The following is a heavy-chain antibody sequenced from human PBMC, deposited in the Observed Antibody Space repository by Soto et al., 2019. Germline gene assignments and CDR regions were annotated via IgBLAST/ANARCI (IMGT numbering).Heavy chain of an antibody. D-gene: IGHD4-4*01. CDR3: ARWPTVSRPTYGMDV. J-gene: IGHJ6*02. Sequence: SVKVSCKASGGTFVSYVYNWVRQAPGQGLEWMGGIIPMFNITNYAQKFQGRITITADESTTTAYMELSSLKSEDTAVYFCARWPTVSRPTYGMDVWGQGTTVTV. CDR1: GGTFVSYV. CDR2: IIPMFNIT. V-gene: IGHV1-69*13.